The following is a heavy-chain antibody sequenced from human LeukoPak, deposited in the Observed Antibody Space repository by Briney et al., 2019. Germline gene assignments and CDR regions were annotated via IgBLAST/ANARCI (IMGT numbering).Heavy chain of an antibody. CDR2: IYSGGT. Sequence: PGGSLRLSCAASGFIVSNNYMNWVRQAPGKGLEWVSVIYSGGTYYADSVKGRFTVSRDNSKNTLYLQMNSLRAEDTAVYYCAKIVDSSGYYRRYFDYWGQGTLVTVSS. D-gene: IGHD3-22*01. V-gene: IGHV3-53*01. CDR1: GFIVSNNY. J-gene: IGHJ4*02. CDR3: AKIVDSSGYYRRYFDY.